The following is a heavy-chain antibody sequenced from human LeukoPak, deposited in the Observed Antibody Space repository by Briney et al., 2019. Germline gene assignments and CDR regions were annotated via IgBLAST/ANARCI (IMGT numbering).Heavy chain of an antibody. CDR3: AADTKEWEPDRTYYYYGMDV. V-gene: IGHV1-58*02. J-gene: IGHJ6*02. Sequence: GASVKVSCKASGFTFTSSAMQWVRQARGQRLEWIGWIVVGSGNTNYAQKFQERVTITRDMSTSTAYMELSSLRSEDTAVYYCAADTKEWEPDRTYYYYGMDVWGQGTTVTVSS. CDR2: IVVGSGNT. D-gene: IGHD1-26*01. CDR1: GFTFTSSA.